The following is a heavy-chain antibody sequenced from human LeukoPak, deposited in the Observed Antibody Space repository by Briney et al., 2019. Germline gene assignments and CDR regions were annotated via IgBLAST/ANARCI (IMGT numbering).Heavy chain of an antibody. V-gene: IGHV1-8*01. CDR1: GYAFTSYD. CDR2: MNPNSGNT. D-gene: IGHD3-22*01. CDR3: ARVSKAYYYDSSLAY. Sequence: GASVKVSCKASGYAFTSYDVNWVRQATGQGLEWMGWMNPNSGNTGYAQKFQGRVTMTRNTSISTAYMELSSLRSEDTAVYYCARVSKAYYYDSSLAYWGQGTLVTVSS. J-gene: IGHJ4*02.